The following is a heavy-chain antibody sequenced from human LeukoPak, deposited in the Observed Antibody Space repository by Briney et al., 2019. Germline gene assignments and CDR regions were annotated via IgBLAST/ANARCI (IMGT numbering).Heavy chain of an antibody. CDR2: IYSGGST. Sequence: GGSLRLSCAASGFTASSNYMSWVRQAPGKGLEWVSAIYSGGSTYYADSVKGRFTISRDNSKNTLYLQMNSLRAEDTAVYYCGLGYYDILTGYSYYFDYWGQGTLVTVSS. V-gene: IGHV3-53*01. J-gene: IGHJ4*02. CDR1: GFTASSNY. CDR3: GLGYYDILTGYSYYFDY. D-gene: IGHD3-9*01.